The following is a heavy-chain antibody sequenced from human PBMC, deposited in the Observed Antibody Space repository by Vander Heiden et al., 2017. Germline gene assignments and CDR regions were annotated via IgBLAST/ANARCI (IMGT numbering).Heavy chain of an antibody. CDR1: GFTCSRYA. V-gene: IGHV3-23*01. D-gene: IGHD5-12*01. Sequence: EVKLLESGGGLVQPGGSLRLSCVGSGFTCSRYAMSWVRQTPAKGLEWVAAISGTGNTANYADSVKGRFTISRDNSKNMLFLDMNSLRAEDTGVYFCAKDPYSYGYDIVTYFDCWGQGTQVTVSS. CDR2: ISGTGNTA. J-gene: IGHJ4*02. CDR3: AKDPYSYGYDIVTYFDC.